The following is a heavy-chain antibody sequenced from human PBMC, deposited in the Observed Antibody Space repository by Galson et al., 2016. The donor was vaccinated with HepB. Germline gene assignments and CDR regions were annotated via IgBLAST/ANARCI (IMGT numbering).Heavy chain of an antibody. D-gene: IGHD3-22*01. CDR1: GDSISTHY. V-gene: IGHV4-4*07. Sequence: SETLSLTCTVSGDSISTHYWSWIRQPAGKGLEWIGRIYRSVSSNYNPSLKSRVTMSVDASKKQISLNLTSVTAADTAVYYCARAGRYYYDSSGYEIDYWGQGILVTVSS. CDR2: IYRSVSS. J-gene: IGHJ4*02. CDR3: ARAGRYYYDSSGYEIDY.